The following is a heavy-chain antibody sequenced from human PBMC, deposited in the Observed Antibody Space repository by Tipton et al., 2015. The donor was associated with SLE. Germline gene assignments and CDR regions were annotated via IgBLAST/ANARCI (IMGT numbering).Heavy chain of an antibody. V-gene: IGHV4-31*02. CDR1: GGSISSGGYY. Sequence: LRLSCTVSGGSISSGGYYWSWIRQHPGKGLEWIGYIYYSGSTYYNPSLKSRVTISVDTSKNQFSLKLSSVTAADTAVYYCARALGELSPFDYWGQGTLVTVSS. CDR3: ARALGELSPFDY. D-gene: IGHD3-16*02. J-gene: IGHJ4*02. CDR2: IYYSGST.